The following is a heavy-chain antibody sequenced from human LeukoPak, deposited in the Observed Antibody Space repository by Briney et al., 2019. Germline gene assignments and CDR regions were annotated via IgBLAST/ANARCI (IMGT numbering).Heavy chain of an antibody. V-gene: IGHV3-21*01. Sequence: GGSLRLSCAASGFTFSSYSMNWVRHAPGKGLEWVSSISSSSSYIYYADSVKGRFTISRDNAKNSLYLQMNSLRAEDTAVYYCARAKPKNMVRGLIMRRESRYYFDYWGQGTLVTVSS. CDR1: GFTFSSYS. CDR3: ARAKPKNMVRGLIMRRESRYYFDY. CDR2: ISSSSSYI. J-gene: IGHJ4*02. D-gene: IGHD3-10*01.